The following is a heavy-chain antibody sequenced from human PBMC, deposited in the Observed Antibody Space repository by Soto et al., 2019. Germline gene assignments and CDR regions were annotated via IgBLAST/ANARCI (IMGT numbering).Heavy chain of an antibody. D-gene: IGHD3-16*02. V-gene: IGHV4-31*03. CDR1: GASISSGDYY. CDR2: IYYIGTS. CDR3: ARVLRDVLSDRYYWYFDL. J-gene: IGHJ2*01. Sequence: QVQLQESGPGLVKPSQTLSLTCTVSGASISSGDYYWGWIRQHPGKGLEWIGFIYYIGTSYYNPSLESRITLSVDTSKNHFSLNLTSVTAADTAVYYCARVLRDVLSDRYYWYFDLWGRGTLVTVSS.